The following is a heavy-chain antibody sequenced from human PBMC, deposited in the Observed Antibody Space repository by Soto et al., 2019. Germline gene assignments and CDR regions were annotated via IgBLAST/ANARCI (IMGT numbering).Heavy chain of an antibody. V-gene: IGHV1-46*01. J-gene: IGHJ6*02. CDR3: AREDCSSTSCLFGDYYYGMDV. CDR2: INPSGGST. CDR1: GHTFTSYY. Sequence: GASVKVSCKASGHTFTSYYMHWVRQAPGQGLEWMGIINPSGGSTSYAQKFQGRVTMTRDTSTSTVYMELSSLRSEDTAVYYCAREDCSSTSCLFGDYYYGMDVWGQGTTVTVSS. D-gene: IGHD2-2*01.